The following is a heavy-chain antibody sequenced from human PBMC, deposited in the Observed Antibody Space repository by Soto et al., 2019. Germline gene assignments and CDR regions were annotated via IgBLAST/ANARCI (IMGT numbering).Heavy chain of an antibody. CDR3: TTYSGSYHAYYYYYGMDV. V-gene: IGHV3-15*01. Sequence: GGSLRLSCAASGFTFSNAWMSWVRRAPGKGLEWVGRIKSKTDGGTTDYAAPVKGRFTISRDDSKNTLYLQMNSLKTEDTAVYYCTTYSGSYHAYYYYYGMDVWGQGTTVTVSS. CDR1: GFTFSNAW. D-gene: IGHD1-26*01. J-gene: IGHJ6*02. CDR2: IKSKTDGGTT.